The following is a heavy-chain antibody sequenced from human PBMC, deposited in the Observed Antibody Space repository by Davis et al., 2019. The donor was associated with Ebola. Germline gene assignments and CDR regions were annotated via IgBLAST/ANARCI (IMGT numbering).Heavy chain of an antibody. V-gene: IGHV3-48*01. Sequence: PGGSLRLSCTASGSAFSTYNMNWVRQAPGKGLEWVSSITTNGWSTYYADSVKGRFIISRDNAKNSLFLQMHSLRGDDTAVYFCARETPISSRSDWWGQGTLVTVSS. CDR2: ITTNGWST. J-gene: IGHJ4*02. D-gene: IGHD2-2*01. CDR3: ARETPISSRSDW. CDR1: GSAFSTYN.